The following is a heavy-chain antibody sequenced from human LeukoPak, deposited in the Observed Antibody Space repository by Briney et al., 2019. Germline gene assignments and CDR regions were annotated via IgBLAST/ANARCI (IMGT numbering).Heavy chain of an antibody. CDR1: GYTFTSYG. CDR2: IIPILGIA. Sequence: GASVKVSCKASGYTFTSYGISWVRQAPGQGLEWMGRIIPILGIANYAQKFQGRVTITADKSTSTAYMELSSLRSEDTAVYYCARGADILTGFDYYYYGMDVWGQGTTVTVSS. D-gene: IGHD3-9*01. V-gene: IGHV1-69*04. J-gene: IGHJ6*02. CDR3: ARGADILTGFDYYYYGMDV.